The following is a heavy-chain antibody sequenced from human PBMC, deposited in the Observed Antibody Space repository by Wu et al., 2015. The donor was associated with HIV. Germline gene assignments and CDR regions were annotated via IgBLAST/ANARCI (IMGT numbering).Heavy chain of an antibody. D-gene: IGHD2-2*01. CDR2: ISAYNGNT. CDR1: GYTFTSYG. Sequence: QVQLVQSGAEVKKPGASVKVSCKASGYTFTSYGISWVRQAPGQGLEWMGWISAYNGNTNYAQKLQGRVTMTTDTSTSTAYMELRSLRSDDTAVYYCARDNPPIVVVPAAPPFFYYYGMDVWGQGTTVTVSS. CDR3: ARDNPPIVVVPAAPPFFYYYGMDV. J-gene: IGHJ6*02. V-gene: IGHV1-18*01.